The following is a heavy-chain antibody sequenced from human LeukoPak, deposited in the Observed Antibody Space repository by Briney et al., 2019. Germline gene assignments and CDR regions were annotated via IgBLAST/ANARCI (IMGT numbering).Heavy chain of an antibody. CDR2: IYSGGST. CDR1: GFTVSSNY. CDR3: ARASSSGWRGNLDY. D-gene: IGHD6-19*01. V-gene: IGHV3-66*01. Sequence: GGSLRLSCAASGFTVSSNYMSWVRQAPGKGLEWVSIIYSGGSTYYADSVKGRFTISRDNSKNTLYLRMNSLRAEDTAVYYCARASSSGWRGNLDYWGQGTLVTVSS. J-gene: IGHJ4*02.